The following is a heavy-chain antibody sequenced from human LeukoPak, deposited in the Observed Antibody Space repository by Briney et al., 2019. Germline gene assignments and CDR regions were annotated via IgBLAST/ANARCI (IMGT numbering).Heavy chain of an antibody. V-gene: IGHV3-7*01. D-gene: IGHD1-26*01. Sequence: PGGSLRLSCAASGFTLSNYWMTWVRQAPGKGLEWVANINVDGSEKYYVDSVKGRFTISRDNSKNTVYLQVNSLRDDDTAVYYCARERQSGGTPFDYWGQGSLVTVSP. CDR3: ARERQSGGTPFDY. CDR2: INVDGSEK. J-gene: IGHJ4*02. CDR1: GFTLSNYW.